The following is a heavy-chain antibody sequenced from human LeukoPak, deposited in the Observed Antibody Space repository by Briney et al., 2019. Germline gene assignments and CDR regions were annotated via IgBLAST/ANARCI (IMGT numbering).Heavy chain of an antibody. CDR3: AKVHPRLPHITPNNTGAYNWFDP. CDR1: GFTFSTYG. Sequence: PGGSLRLSCAASGFTFSTYGMHWVRQAPGKGLEWVAVIWYDGSNKYYADSVKGRFTISRDNSKNTLYLQMNSLRAEDTAVYYCAKVHPRLPHITPNNTGAYNWFDPWGQGTLVTVSS. D-gene: IGHD1-14*01. J-gene: IGHJ5*02. CDR2: IWYDGSNK. V-gene: IGHV3-30*02.